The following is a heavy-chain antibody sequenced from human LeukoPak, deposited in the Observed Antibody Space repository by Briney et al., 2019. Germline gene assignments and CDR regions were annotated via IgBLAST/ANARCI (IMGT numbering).Heavy chain of an antibody. CDR2: IYYSGRT. CDR3: ARVADEFGDYGFDS. Sequence: PAETLSPTCAGSGGSISSGAYYWSWIRQPPGKGLEWVVYIYYSGRTYYNPSLKSRLIISVDTSKNQFSLKLSSVTAADKAVYYCARVADEFGDYGFDSWGQGTLVTVSS. D-gene: IGHD4-17*01. CDR1: GGSISSGAYY. J-gene: IGHJ4*02. V-gene: IGHV4-30-4*01.